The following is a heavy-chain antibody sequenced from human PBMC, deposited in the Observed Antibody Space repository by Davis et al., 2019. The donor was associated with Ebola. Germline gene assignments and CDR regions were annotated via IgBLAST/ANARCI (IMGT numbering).Heavy chain of an antibody. CDR2: IGSSSNGR. CDR3: AKDLLWWSASDV. J-gene: IGHJ6*02. CDR1: GFTSGCCA. D-gene: IGHD2-21*01. Sequence: GESLKTSCTASGFTSGCCAMNWVRQAPGKGLEWVSGIGSSSNGRHYADSVKGRFTISRDDSKNTVYLQMNNLRAEDTAVYYCAKDLLWWSASDVWGQGTTVTVSS. V-gene: IGHV3-23*05.